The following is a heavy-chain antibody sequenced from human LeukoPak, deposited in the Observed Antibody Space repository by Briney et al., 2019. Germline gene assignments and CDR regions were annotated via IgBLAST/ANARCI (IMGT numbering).Heavy chain of an antibody. V-gene: IGHV3-33*01. CDR1: GFTFSSYG. D-gene: IGHD4-17*01. Sequence: GRSLRLSCAASGFTFSSYGMHWVRQAPGKGLEWVAVIWYDGSNKYYADSVKGRFTISRDNSKSTLYLQMNSLRAEDTAVYYCARDAPPRDYVDKIGMDVWGQGTTVTVSS. J-gene: IGHJ6*02. CDR2: IWYDGSNK. CDR3: ARDAPPRDYVDKIGMDV.